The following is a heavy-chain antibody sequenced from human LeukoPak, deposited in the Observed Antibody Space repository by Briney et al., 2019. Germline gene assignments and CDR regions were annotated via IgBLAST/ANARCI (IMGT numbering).Heavy chain of an antibody. CDR3: EQFWITVTTPSDY. J-gene: IGHJ4*02. D-gene: IGHD4-17*01. Sequence: ESGGGVVQPGRSLRLSCAASGFTFSSYGMHWVRQAPGKGLEWVAVISYDGSNKYYADSVKGRFTISRDNSKNTLYLQMNSLRAEDTAVYYCEQFWITVTTPSDYWGQGTLVTVSS. CDR2: ISYDGSNK. V-gene: IGHV3-30*03. CDR1: GFTFSSYG.